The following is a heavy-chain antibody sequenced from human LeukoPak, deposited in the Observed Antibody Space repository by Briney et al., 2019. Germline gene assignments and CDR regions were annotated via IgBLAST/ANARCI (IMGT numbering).Heavy chain of an antibody. Sequence: GGSLRLSCAASGFTFSSYGMHWVRQAPGKGLEWVTFIHYDGINKYYTDSVKGRFAISRDISKNTLYLQMNSLRAEDTAVYFCAKASYSGYDPIDSWGKGTLVTVSS. CDR2: IHYDGINK. CDR1: GFTFSSYG. V-gene: IGHV3-30*02. CDR3: AKASYSGYDPIDS. D-gene: IGHD5-12*01. J-gene: IGHJ4*02.